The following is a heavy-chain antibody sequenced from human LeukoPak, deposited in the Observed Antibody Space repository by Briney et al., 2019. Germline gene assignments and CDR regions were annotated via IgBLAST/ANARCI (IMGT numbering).Heavy chain of an antibody. CDR3: ARLSGAPVRHPIYHFDY. J-gene: IGHJ4*02. CDR1: GYSISNDYY. V-gene: IGHV4-38-2*01. D-gene: IGHD2-2*02. Sequence: PSETLSLTCAVSGYSISNDYYWGWVRQPPGKGLERIGNIYHSGSTYKNPSLKSRLTMSLDTSKNQFSLKLISVTAADTAMYYCARLSGAPVRHPIYHFDYWGQGTLVTVSS. CDR2: IYHSGST.